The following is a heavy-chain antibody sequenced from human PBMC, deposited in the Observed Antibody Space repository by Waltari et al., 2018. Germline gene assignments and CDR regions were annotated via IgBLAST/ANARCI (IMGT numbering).Heavy chain of an antibody. J-gene: IGHJ4*02. D-gene: IGHD3-16*01. CDR3: AEEGDFRAGLFES. CDR2: IYHTGST. Sequence: QVQLRESGPGLVRSSETLSLSCTVSGHSVNNDFDWAWIRQSPGGGLEWIASIYHTGSTHSNSSLKSRVSISTDMSTKQFFLTLTHLTAADTAVYYCAEEGDFRAGLFESWGQGTLVSVSS. V-gene: IGHV4-38-2*02. CDR1: GHSVNNDFD.